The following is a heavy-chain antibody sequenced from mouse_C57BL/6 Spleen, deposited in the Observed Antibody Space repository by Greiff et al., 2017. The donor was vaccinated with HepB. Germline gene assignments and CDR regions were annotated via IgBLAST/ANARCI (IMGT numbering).Heavy chain of an antibody. CDR2: IDPSDSYT. CDR3: ASHITSFAY. V-gene: IGHV1-69*01. D-gene: IGHD1-1*01. J-gene: IGHJ3*01. Sequence: QVQLQQSGAELVMPGASVKLSCKASGYTFTSYWMHWVKQRPGQGLEWIGEIDPSDSYTNYNQKFKGKSTLTVDKSSSTAYMQLSSLTSEDSAVYYCASHITSFAYWGQGTLVTVSA. CDR1: GYTFTSYW.